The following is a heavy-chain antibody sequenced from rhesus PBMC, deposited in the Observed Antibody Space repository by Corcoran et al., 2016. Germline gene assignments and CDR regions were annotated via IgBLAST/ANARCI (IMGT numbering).Heavy chain of an antibody. CDR3: ARDRLEQRGFYYGLDS. J-gene: IGHJ6*01. V-gene: IGHV1S2*01. CDR2: INPYNGNP. CDR1: GYTFTAYY. Sequence: QVQLVQSGAEVKKHGSSVKVSCKASGYTFTAYYMHWVRQAPRQGLEWMGCINPYNGNPKYAHKFPGRATISRDTSTSTAYMELSSLRSEDTAVYYCARDRLEQRGFYYGLDSWGQGVVVTVSS. D-gene: IGHD1-20*01.